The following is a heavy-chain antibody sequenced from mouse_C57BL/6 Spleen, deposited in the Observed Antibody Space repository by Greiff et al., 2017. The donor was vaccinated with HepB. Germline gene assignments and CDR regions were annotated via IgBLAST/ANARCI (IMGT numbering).Heavy chain of an antibody. CDR1: GYTFTTYP. V-gene: IGHV1-47*01. D-gene: IGHD1-1*01. CDR3: ARAKKDYYGSSYWYFDV. Sequence: VQLQQSGAELVKPGASVKMSCKASGYTFTTYPIEWMKQNHGKSLEWIGNFHPYNDDTKYNEKFKGKATLTVAKSSSTVYLELSRLTSDDSAVYYCARAKKDYYGSSYWYFDVWGTGTTVTVSS. CDR2: FHPYNDDT. J-gene: IGHJ1*03.